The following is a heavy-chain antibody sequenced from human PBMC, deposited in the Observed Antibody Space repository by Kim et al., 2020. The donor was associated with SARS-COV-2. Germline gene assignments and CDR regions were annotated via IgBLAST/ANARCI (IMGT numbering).Heavy chain of an antibody. V-gene: IGHV3-7*01. Sequence: GGSLRLSCAASGFKFNRYWMSWVRQTPGKGLERVAHIKEDGSEENYADSVKGRFSISRDNAKNSLFLQMDGLRAEDTAIYYCARVIEMVPGSSDHFDYWGQGTLATVSS. CDR2: IKEDGSEE. J-gene: IGHJ4*02. CDR3: ARVIEMVPGSSDHFDY. CDR1: GFKFNRYW. D-gene: IGHD2-2*01.